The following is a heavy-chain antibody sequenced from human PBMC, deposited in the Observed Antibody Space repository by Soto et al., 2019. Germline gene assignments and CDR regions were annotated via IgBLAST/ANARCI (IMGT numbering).Heavy chain of an antibody. J-gene: IGHJ4*02. Sequence: GGSLRLSCAASGFTFNHYAMSWFRQAPGKGLEWVSIIIANGGTFYADSVKGRFTISRDNSKNTVYLQMSSLRVEDTAIYYCAKDYTVAADPSSVILFDYWGQGALVTVSS. CDR3: AKDYTVAADPSSVILFDY. V-gene: IGHV3-23*01. CDR1: GFTFNHYA. D-gene: IGHD2-15*01. CDR2: IIANGGT.